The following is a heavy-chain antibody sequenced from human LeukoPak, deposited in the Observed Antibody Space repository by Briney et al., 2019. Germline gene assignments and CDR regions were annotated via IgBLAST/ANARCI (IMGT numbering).Heavy chain of an antibody. D-gene: IGHD6-13*01. CDR3: ARGHLGIAAAGLIDY. Sequence: GGSLRLSCVTSGFTFSNFWMTWVRHAPGRRLEWVANIKGDESEEFYVDSVKGRFTISRDNSKNTLYLQMNSLRAEDTAVYYCARGHLGIAAAGLIDYWGQGTLVTVSS. CDR1: GFTFSNFW. CDR2: IKGDESEE. J-gene: IGHJ4*02. V-gene: IGHV3-7*01.